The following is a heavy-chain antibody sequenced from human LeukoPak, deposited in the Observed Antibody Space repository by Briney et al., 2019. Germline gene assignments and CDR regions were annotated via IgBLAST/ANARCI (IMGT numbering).Heavy chain of an antibody. D-gene: IGHD6-13*01. Sequence: SETLSLTCAVYGGSFSGYYWSWIRQPPGKGLEWIGEINHSGSTNYNPSLKSRVTISVDTSKNQFSMNLSSVTAADTAVYYCARLLRARLAAAGSPYNWFDPWGQGTLVTVSS. CDR1: GGSFSGYY. J-gene: IGHJ5*02. V-gene: IGHV4-34*01. CDR3: ARLLRARLAAAGSPYNWFDP. CDR2: INHSGST.